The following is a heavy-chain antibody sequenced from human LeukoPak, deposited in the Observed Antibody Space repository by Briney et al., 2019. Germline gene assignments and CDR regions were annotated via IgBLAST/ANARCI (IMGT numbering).Heavy chain of an antibody. V-gene: IGHV3-48*03. CDR1: GFTFSSYE. Sequence: VGSLRLSCAASGFTFSSYEMNWVRQAPGKGLEWVSYISSSGSTIYYADSVKGRFTISRDNAKSSLYLQMNSLRAEDTAVYYCARDTESDYYDSSGYYFGAFDIWGQGTMVTVSS. J-gene: IGHJ3*02. CDR2: ISSSGSTI. CDR3: ARDTESDYYDSSGYYFGAFDI. D-gene: IGHD3-22*01.